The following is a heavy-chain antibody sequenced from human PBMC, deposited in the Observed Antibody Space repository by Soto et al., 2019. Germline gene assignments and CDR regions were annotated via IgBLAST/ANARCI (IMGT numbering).Heavy chain of an antibody. CDR3: AREGGYTYGQGAFDY. CDR2: IDYSGST. D-gene: IGHD5-18*01. J-gene: IGHJ4*02. V-gene: IGHV4-59*01. Sequence: WTWIRQPAGKGLEWIGNIDYSGSTNYSPSLKSRVTISIDTSKNQFSLKLNSVTAADTAVYYCAREGGYTYGQGAFDYWGQGMLVTVSS.